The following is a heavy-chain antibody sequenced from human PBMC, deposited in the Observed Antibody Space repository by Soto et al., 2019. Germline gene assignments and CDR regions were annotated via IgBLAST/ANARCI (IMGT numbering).Heavy chain of an antibody. CDR2: ISYDGSNK. V-gene: IGHV3-30-3*01. CDR1: GFTFSSYA. Sequence: QVQLVESGGGVVQPGRSLRRSCAAAGFTFSSYAMHWVRQAPGKGLEWVAVISYDGSNKYYADSVKGRFTISRDNCKNTLYLQMNSLRAEDTAVYYCASRCCCNCSKGYNWLDPWGQGTLVTVSS. D-gene: IGHD2-21*02. J-gene: IGHJ5*02. CDR3: ASRCCCNCSKGYNWLDP.